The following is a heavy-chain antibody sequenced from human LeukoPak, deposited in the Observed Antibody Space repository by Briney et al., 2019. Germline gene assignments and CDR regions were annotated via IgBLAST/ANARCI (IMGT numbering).Heavy chain of an antibody. J-gene: IGHJ3*02. V-gene: IGHV4-39*07. CDR2: IYCSGST. CDR3: ARDLTGTTENAFDI. D-gene: IGHD1-20*01. Sequence: SETLSLTCTVSGVSISSSSYYWGWLRQPPGKGLEWIGSIYCSGSTYYNPSLKSRVTISVDTSKNQFSLKLSSVTAADTAVYYCARDLTGTTENAFDIWGQGTMVTVSS. CDR1: GVSISSSSYY.